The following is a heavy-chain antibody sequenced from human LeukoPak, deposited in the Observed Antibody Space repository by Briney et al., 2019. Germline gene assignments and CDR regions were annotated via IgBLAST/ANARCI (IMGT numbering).Heavy chain of an antibody. CDR1: GYFFTDYY. CDR2: LSPSSSDT. CDR3: ARGRAKSNDPPVDY. V-gene: IGHV1-2*02. Sequence: ASVKVSCKASGYFFTDYYIHWVRQAPGQGLEWMGWLSPSSSDTKYAQNFQGRVTMTRDTSINTAYMGLSSLRSDDTAVYFCARGRAKSNDPPVDYWGQGTLVTVSS. J-gene: IGHJ4*02. D-gene: IGHD2-2*01.